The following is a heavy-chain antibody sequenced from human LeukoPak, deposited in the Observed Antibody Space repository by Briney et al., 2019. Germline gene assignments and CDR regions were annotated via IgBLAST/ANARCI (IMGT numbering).Heavy chain of an antibody. V-gene: IGHV1-8*01. D-gene: IGHD1-14*01. CDR3: ATTLRNNPP. J-gene: IGHJ5*02. CDR2: INPNTGLT. Sequence: ASVTVSCKSSGYSFTAYDINWMRQATGQGLEWIGYINPNTGLTEYAQKFQGRVSLTRDTSITTAYMELNTLTSEDTAVYYCATTLRNNPPWGQGTLITVSS. CDR1: GYSFTAYD.